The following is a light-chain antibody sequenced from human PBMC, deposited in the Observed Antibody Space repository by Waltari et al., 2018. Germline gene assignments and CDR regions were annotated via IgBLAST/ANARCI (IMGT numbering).Light chain of an antibody. J-gene: IGKJ1*01. Sequence: EIVLTQSPGTAALSPGERVTLSYRASQSVGSSSLAWYQQKPGQAPSPVIYRASRRATGIPDRFSGSGSGTDFSLNISRLEPEDFAVYYCQQHGTLPATFGQGTKVEIK. CDR1: QSVGSSS. CDR3: QQHGTLPAT. CDR2: RAS. V-gene: IGKV3-20*01.